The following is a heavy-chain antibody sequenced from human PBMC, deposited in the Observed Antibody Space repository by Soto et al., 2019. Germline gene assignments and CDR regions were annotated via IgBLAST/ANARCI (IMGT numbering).Heavy chain of an antibody. V-gene: IGHV4-61*08. J-gene: IGHJ4*02. D-gene: IGHD6-19*01. Sequence: SETLSLTCTVSGGSISSGGYYWSWIRQHPGKGLEWIGYIYYSGSTNYNPSLKSRVTISVDTSKNQFSLKLSSVTAADTAVYYCARTPRLYSSGWYQYYFDYWGQGTLVTVSS. CDR3: ARTPRLYSSGWYQYYFDY. CDR1: GGSISSGGYY. CDR2: IYYSGST.